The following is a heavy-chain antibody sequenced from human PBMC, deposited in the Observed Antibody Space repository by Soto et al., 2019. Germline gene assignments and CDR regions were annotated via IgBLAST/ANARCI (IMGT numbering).Heavy chain of an antibody. CDR1: GGSISSGDYY. CDR3: ASSNYSGYDWDFDY. D-gene: IGHD5-12*01. V-gene: IGHV4-30-4*01. J-gene: IGHJ4*02. Sequence: SETLSLTCTVSGGSISSGDYYWSWIRQPPGKGLEWIGYIYYSGSTYYNPSLKSRVTISVDTSKNQFSLKLSSVTAADTAVYYCASSNYSGYDWDFDYWGQGTLVTVSS. CDR2: IYYSGST.